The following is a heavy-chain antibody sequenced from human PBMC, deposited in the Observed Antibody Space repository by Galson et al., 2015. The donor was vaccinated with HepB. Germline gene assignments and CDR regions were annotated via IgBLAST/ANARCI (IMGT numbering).Heavy chain of an antibody. V-gene: IGHV3-33*01. Sequence: SLRLSCAASGYTFSSHGMHWVRQAPGKGLEWVAVIWYDGSQKYYADSVKGRFTISGDNTKNILYLQMNSLRAEDTAVYYCARYWGDLAALDYWGQGTRVTVSP. D-gene: IGHD3-16*01. CDR2: IWYDGSQK. CDR1: GYTFSSHG. CDR3: ARYWGDLAALDY. J-gene: IGHJ4*02.